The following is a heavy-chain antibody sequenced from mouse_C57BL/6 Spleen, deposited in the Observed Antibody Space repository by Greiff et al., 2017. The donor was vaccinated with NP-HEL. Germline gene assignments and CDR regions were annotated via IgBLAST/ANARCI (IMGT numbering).Heavy chain of an antibody. CDR3: AREGQDGGTTVLDY. J-gene: IGHJ2*01. D-gene: IGHD1-1*01. V-gene: IGHV1-81*01. Sequence: VQLQQSGAELARPGASVKLSCKASGYTFTSYGISWVKQRTGQGLEWIGEIYPRSGNTYYNEKFKGKATLTADKSSSTAYMELRSLTSEDSAVYFCAREGQDGGTTVLDYWGQGTTLTVSS. CDR2: IYPRSGNT. CDR1: GYTFTSYG.